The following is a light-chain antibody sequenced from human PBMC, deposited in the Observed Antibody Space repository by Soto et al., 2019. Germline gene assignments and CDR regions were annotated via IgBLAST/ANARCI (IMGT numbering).Light chain of an antibody. Sequence: EIVLTQSPAILSLSPGERATLSCRASQSVSSYLTWYQQKPGQAPSLLIYAASNRATGIPARFSGSGSGTDFTLTISSLEPEDSAVYYCQQRSDWPTTSGGGTKVEIK. CDR1: QSVSSY. V-gene: IGKV3-11*01. J-gene: IGKJ4*01. CDR3: QQRSDWPTT. CDR2: AAS.